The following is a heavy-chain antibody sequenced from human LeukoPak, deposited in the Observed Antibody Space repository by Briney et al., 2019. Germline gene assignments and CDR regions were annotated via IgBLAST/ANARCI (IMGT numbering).Heavy chain of an antibody. CDR2: QSDTGAYT. V-gene: IGHV3-23*01. CDR3: ARKWNGGFDI. CDR1: GFTFSNYA. J-gene: IGHJ3*02. D-gene: IGHD1-1*01. Sequence: GRSLRLSCTASGFTFSNYAMSWVRQAPGKGLEWVSDQSDTGAYTNYVGSAKGRFTISRDNSKDTLWLQMNSLRAEDTAVYYCARKWNGGFDIWSQGTMVTVSS.